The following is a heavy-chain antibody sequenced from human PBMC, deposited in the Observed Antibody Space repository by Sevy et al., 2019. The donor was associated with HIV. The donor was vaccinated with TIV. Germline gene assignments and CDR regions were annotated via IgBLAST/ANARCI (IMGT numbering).Heavy chain of an antibody. D-gene: IGHD1-1*01. V-gene: IGHV1-18*04. CDR1: GYTFPDYG. CDR3: ARERTTWTEAFDV. CDR2: ISPNTGNT. J-gene: IGHJ3*01. Sequence: ASVKVSCRTSGYTFPDYGISWVRQAPGQGLEWMGWISPNTGNTEYPQKFQGRLTVTTDTSTTTAYMELRSLRSDDTAIYYCARERTTWTEAFDVWGQGTMVTVSS.